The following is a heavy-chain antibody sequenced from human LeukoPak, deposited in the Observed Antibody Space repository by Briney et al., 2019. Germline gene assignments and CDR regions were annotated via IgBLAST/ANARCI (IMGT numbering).Heavy chain of an antibody. CDR1: QYSFTSYW. CDR2: IYPGDSDT. CDR3: ARRSDSSFDY. V-gene: IGHV5-51*01. Sequence: GESLKISCKGFQYSFTSYWIGWVRQMPGKGLEWMGIIYPGDSDTRYSPSFQGQVTISADKSISTAYLQWGSLKASDTAMYYCARRSDSSFDYWGQGTLVTVSS. D-gene: IGHD2-15*01. J-gene: IGHJ4*02.